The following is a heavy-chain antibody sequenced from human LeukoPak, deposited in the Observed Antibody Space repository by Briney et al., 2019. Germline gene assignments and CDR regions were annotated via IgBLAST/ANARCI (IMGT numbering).Heavy chain of an antibody. D-gene: IGHD6-19*01. CDR3: AKDRSSGWSLDY. CDR2: ISYDGSNK. V-gene: IGHV3-30*18. J-gene: IGHJ4*02. Sequence: GGSLRLSCAASGFTFSSYGMHWVRQAPGKGLEWVAVISYDGSNKYYADSVKGRFTISRDNSKNTLYLQMNSLRAEDTAVYYCAKDRSSGWSLDYWGQGTLVTASS. CDR1: GFTFSSYG.